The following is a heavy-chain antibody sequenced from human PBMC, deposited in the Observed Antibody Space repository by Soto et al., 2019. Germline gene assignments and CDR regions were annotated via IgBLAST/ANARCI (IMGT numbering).Heavy chain of an antibody. V-gene: IGHV3-30*18. CDR2: ISYDGSNK. J-gene: IGHJ4*02. D-gene: IGHD3-16*01. CDR1: GFTFSSYG. Sequence: QVQLVASGGGVVQPGRSLRLSCAASGFTFSSYGMHWVRQAPGKGLEWVAVISYDGSNKYYADSVKGRFTISRDDSKNTLYLQMNSLRGEDTAVYYCAKSPVLGFGGVQPPDYWGQGTLVTVSS. CDR3: AKSPVLGFGGVQPPDY.